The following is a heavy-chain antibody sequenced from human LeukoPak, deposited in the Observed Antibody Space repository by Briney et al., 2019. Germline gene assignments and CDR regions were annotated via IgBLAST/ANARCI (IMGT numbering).Heavy chain of an antibody. CDR3: AKDGSDYYGSGSYYDY. D-gene: IGHD3-10*01. V-gene: IGHV3-7*03. J-gene: IGHJ4*02. CDR1: GFTFSSYW. CDR2: IKQDGGEK. Sequence: GGSLRLSCAASGFTFSSYWMSWVRQAPGKGLEWVANIKQDGGEKYYVDSVKGRFTISRDNAKNSLYLQMNSLRAEDTALYYCAKDGSDYYGSGSYYDYWGQGTLVTVSS.